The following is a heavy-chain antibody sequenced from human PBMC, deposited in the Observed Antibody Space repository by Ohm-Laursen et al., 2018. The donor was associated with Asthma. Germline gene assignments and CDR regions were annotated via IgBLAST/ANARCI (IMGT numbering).Heavy chain of an antibody. Sequence: GTLSLTWPVSGGSVSSGSYYWSWIRQPPGKGLEWIGYIYYSGSTNYNPSLKSRVTISVDTSKNQFSLKLSSVTAADTAVYYCARVRGDYYYGMDVWGQGTTVTVSS. D-gene: IGHD4-17*01. CDR3: ARVRGDYYYGMDV. CDR1: GGSVSSGSYY. V-gene: IGHV4-61*01. J-gene: IGHJ6*02. CDR2: IYYSGST.